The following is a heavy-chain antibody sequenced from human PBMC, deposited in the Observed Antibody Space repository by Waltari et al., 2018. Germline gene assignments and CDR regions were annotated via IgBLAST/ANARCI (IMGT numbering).Heavy chain of an antibody. CDR3: ARTPYPAATRLAHYYYGMDV. V-gene: IGHV4-39*01. J-gene: IGHJ6*02. CDR1: GGSISSSSYY. Sequence: QLQLQESGPGLVKPSETLSLTCPVSGGSISSSSYYWGWIRPPPGNGLEWIGSIYYSGSTYYNPSLKSRVTISVDTSKNQFSLKLSSVTAADTAVYYCARTPYPAATRLAHYYYGMDVWGQGTTVTVSS. D-gene: IGHD2-15*01. CDR2: IYYSGST.